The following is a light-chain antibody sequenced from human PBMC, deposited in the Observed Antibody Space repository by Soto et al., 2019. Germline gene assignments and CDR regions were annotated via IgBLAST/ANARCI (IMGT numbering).Light chain of an antibody. CDR2: DVS. CDR3: SSYTSSSTRV. J-gene: IGLJ1*01. V-gene: IGLV2-14*01. CDR1: SSDVGGYNY. Sequence: QSALTQPASVSGSPGQSITISCTGTSSDVGGYNYVSWYQQHPGKAPKLMIYDVSNRPSGVSIRFSGSKSGNTASLTISGLQAEDEADYYCSSYTSSSTRVFGTGTKVTVL.